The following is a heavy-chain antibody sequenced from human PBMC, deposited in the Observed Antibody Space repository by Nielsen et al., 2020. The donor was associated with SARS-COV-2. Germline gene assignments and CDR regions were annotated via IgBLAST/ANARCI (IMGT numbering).Heavy chain of an antibody. CDR3: ARTYYYDSSGYYYDY. D-gene: IGHD3-22*01. CDR2: INPTNGGT. CDR1: GYTFTNNY. J-gene: IGHJ4*02. V-gene: IGHV1-46*01. Sequence: ASVKVSCKASGYTFTNNYMHWVRPAPGQGPEWMGLINPTNGGTTYAQKFLGRVTMTRDTSTSTAYMELSSLRSEDTAVYYCARTYYYDSSGYYYDYWGQGTLVTVSS.